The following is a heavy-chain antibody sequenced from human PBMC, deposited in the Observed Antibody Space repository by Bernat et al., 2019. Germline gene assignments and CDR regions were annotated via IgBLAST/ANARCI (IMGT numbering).Heavy chain of an antibody. CDR1: GFSLDTSGAG. D-gene: IGHD6-19*01. Sequence: QITLKESGPTLVKPTQTLTLTCTFSGFSLDTSGAGVAWIRQPPGKALEWLALIYWDDDKRYSPFLKSRLTITKDTSKNQVVLTMTNMDPVDTATYYCAHKPPHSGGWFITSFHSWGQGTRVAVSS. V-gene: IGHV2-5*02. CDR3: AHKPPHSGGWFITSFHS. J-gene: IGHJ4*02. CDR2: IYWDDDK.